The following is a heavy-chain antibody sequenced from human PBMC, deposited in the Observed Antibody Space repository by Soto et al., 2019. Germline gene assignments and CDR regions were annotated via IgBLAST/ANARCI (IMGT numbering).Heavy chain of an antibody. CDR3: ARGRVVRAVTTSVPHDC. CDR1: GYTFTTYA. J-gene: IGHJ4*02. Sequence: QVQLVQSGAEVKRPGASVRLSCKASGYTFTTYAMHWVRQAPGQRLEWMGWINGGNADTKYSRNFQGRVSITRDTSAGTVDLEWTSLIYEDTAVYYCARGRVVRAVTTSVPHDCWGQGTLVTVSS. CDR2: INGGNADT. D-gene: IGHD3-10*01. V-gene: IGHV1-3*01.